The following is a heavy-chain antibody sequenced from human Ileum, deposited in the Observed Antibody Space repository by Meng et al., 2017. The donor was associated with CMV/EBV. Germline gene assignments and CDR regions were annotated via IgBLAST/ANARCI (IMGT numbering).Heavy chain of an antibody. CDR1: GYTFTSNH. J-gene: IGHJ4*02. Sequence: SCPPSGYTFTSNHILWVRQAPGQGPEWMGWIDTNTGNPTYAQGFTGRFVFSLDTSVNTAYLQISSLKADDTAVYYCARDGLSGRYFDYWGQGTLVTVSS. CDR2: IDTNTGNP. V-gene: IGHV7-4-1*02. D-gene: IGHD1-26*01. CDR3: ARDGLSGRYFDY.